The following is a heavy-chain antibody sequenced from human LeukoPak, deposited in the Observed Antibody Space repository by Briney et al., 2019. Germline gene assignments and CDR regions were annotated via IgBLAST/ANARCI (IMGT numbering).Heavy chain of an antibody. J-gene: IGHJ4*02. Sequence: SETLSLTCTVSGGSISSGGFYWSWIRQYPGKGLEWIAYIYHTGSTYYNPSLKSRVTISVDTSKNQFSLKLSSVTAADTAVYYCARVRGSGRETLDYWGQGTLVTVSS. V-gene: IGHV4-31*03. D-gene: IGHD3-10*01. CDR2: IYHTGST. CDR3: ARVRGSGRETLDY. CDR1: GGSISSGGFY.